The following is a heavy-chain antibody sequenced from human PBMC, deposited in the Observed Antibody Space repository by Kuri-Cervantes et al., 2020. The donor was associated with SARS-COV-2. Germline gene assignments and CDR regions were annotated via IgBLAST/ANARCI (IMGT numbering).Heavy chain of an antibody. V-gene: IGHV3-23*01. D-gene: IGHD1-26*01. Sequence: LSLTCAASGFTFSSYAMSWVRQAPGKGLEWVSAISGSGGSTYYADSVKGRFTISRDNSKNTLYLQMNSLRAEDTAVYYCVKDKSRIVGSRMELDGMDVWGQGTTVTVSS. CDR2: ISGSGGST. CDR3: VKDKSRIVGSRMELDGMDV. CDR1: GFTFSSYA. J-gene: IGHJ6*02.